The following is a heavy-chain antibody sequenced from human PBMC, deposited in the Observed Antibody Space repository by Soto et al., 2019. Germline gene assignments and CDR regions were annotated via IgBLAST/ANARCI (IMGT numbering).Heavy chain of an antibody. V-gene: IGHV4-30-4*01. Sequence: PSETLSLTCTVSGGSISSGDYYWSWIRQPPGKGLEWIGYIYYSGSTYYNPSLKSRVTISVDTSKNQFSLKLSSVTAADTAVYYCARDREWLIYNGSGPYYYYGLDVWGQGTTVTVSS. CDR1: GGSISSGDYY. CDR2: IYYSGST. CDR3: ARDREWLIYNGSGPYYYYGLDV. J-gene: IGHJ6*02. D-gene: IGHD3-3*01.